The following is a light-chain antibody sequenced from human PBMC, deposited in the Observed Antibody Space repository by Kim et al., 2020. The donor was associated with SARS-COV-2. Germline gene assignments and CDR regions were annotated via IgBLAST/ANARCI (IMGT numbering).Light chain of an antibody. J-gene: IGKJ4*01. CDR1: QDISSY. Sequence: ASVGDRVAITCRASQDISSYLAWYQQKPGMAPKLLIYAASTLQTGVPSRFSGSESGTEFTLTISSLQPEDFAAYYCQQLSSYPRTFGGGTKLEI. CDR2: AAS. CDR3: QQLSSYPRT. V-gene: IGKV1-9*01.